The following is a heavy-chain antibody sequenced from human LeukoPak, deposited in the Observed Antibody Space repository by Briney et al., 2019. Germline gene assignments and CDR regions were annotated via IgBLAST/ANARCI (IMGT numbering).Heavy chain of an antibody. CDR1: GFTFSSYA. V-gene: IGHV3-30*04. CDR3: AACIAAAGAFDY. D-gene: IGHD6-13*01. Sequence: GGSLRLSCAASGFTFSSYAMHWVRQAPGKGLEWVAVISYDGSNKYYADSVKGRFTISRDNSKNTLYLQMNSLRAEDTAVYYCAACIAAAGAFDYWGQGTLVTVSS. CDR2: ISYDGSNK. J-gene: IGHJ4*02.